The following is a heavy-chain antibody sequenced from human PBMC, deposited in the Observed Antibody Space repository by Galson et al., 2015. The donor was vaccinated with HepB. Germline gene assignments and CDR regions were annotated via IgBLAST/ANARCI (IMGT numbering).Heavy chain of an antibody. J-gene: IGHJ4*02. CDR1: GFSVSSSY. D-gene: IGHD5-24*01. CDR2: IYSGGST. Sequence: SLRLSCAASGFSVSSSYMSWIRQAPGKGLEWVSVIYSGGSTYYADSVKGRFTISRDNSKSTLYLQMNSLRAEDTAVYYCASDRDGYNSFDYWGQGTQVTVSS. CDR3: ASDRDGYNSFDY. V-gene: IGHV3-66*01.